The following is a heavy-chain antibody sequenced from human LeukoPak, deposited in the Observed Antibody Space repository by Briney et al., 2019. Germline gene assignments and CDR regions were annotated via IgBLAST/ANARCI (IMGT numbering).Heavy chain of an antibody. J-gene: IGHJ4*02. CDR1: GFTFSSYA. Sequence: PGGSLRLSCAASGFTFSSYAMHWVRQAPGKGLEWVAVISYDGSNKYYADSVKGRFTISRDNSKNTLYLQMNSLRAEDTAVYYCAKQQLGMGYYFDYWGQGTLVTVSS. D-gene: IGHD7-27*01. V-gene: IGHV3-30*18. CDR3: AKQQLGMGYYFDY. CDR2: ISYDGSNK.